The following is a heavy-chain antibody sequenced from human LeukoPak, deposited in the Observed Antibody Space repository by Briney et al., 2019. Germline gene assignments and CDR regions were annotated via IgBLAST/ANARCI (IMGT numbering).Heavy chain of an antibody. CDR2: ISYDGSNK. CDR3: AKINSGYDPDY. Sequence: GGSLRLSCAASGFTFSSYGMHWVRQAPGKGLEWVAVISYDGSNKYYADSVKGRFTISRDNSKNTLYLQMNSLRAEGTAVYYCAKINSGYDPDYWGQGTLVTVSS. J-gene: IGHJ4*02. CDR1: GFTFSSYG. V-gene: IGHV3-30*18. D-gene: IGHD5-12*01.